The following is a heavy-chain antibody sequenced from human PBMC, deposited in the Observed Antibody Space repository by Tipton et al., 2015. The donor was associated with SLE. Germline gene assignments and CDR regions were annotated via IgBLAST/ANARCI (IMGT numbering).Heavy chain of an antibody. D-gene: IGHD5-24*01. CDR3: ARAGDGYNKFDY. CDR2: IYYSGST. CDR1: GGSISSSSYY. Sequence: TLSLTCTGSGGSISSSSYYWGWIRQPPGKGLEWIGSIYYSGSTYYNPSLKSRVTISVDTSKNQFSLKLSSVTAADTAVYYCARAGDGYNKFDYWGQGTLVTVSS. V-gene: IGHV4-39*07. J-gene: IGHJ4*02.